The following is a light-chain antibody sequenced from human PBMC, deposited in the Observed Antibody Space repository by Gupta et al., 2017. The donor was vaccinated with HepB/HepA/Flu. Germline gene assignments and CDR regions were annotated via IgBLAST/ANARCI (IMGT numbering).Light chain of an antibody. CDR2: DDS. CDR3: QVWDSSSDHVV. V-gene: IGLV3-21*03. Sequence: SYVLTQPPLVSVAPGKQARITCGGNNIGSKSVHWYQQKPGQAPLLVVYDDSDRPSGIPERFSGSNSGNTATLTISRVEAGDEADYYCQVWDSSSDHVVFGGGTKLTVL. J-gene: IGLJ2*01. CDR1: NIGSKS.